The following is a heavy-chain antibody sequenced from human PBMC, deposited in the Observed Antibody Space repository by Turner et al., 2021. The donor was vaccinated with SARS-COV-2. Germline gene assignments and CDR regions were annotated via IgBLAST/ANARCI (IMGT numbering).Heavy chain of an antibody. V-gene: IGHV3-33*01. CDR2: IWYDGSNK. Sequence: QVQLVESGVGVVQPAGSLRLSCAASVFTFSGYGMHWVRQAPGKGLEWVAVIWYDGSNKYYADSVKGRFTISRDNSKNTLYLQTNSLRAEDTAVYYCARGPTDSSSWMGYYFDYWGQGTLVTVSS. J-gene: IGHJ4*02. D-gene: IGHD6-13*01. CDR3: ARGPTDSSSWMGYYFDY. CDR1: VFTFSGYG.